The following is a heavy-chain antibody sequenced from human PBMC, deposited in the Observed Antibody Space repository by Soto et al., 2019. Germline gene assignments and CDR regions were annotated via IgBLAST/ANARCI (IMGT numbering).Heavy chain of an antibody. CDR3: ARDPFYYGMDV. Sequence: QVQLQESGPGLVKPSQTLSLTCTVSGGSISSGGYYWRWIRQHPGKGLEWIGYIYYSGSTYYNPSIKSPVTISVDTSKNQFSLKLSSVTAADTAVYYCARDPFYYGMDVWGQGTTVTVSS. CDR1: GGSISSGGYY. CDR2: IYYSGST. V-gene: IGHV4-31*01. J-gene: IGHJ6*02.